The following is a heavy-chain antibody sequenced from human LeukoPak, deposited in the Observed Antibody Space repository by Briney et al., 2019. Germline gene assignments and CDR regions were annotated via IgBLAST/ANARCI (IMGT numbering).Heavy chain of an antibody. CDR1: GYRFTSHW. Sequence: GESLQISCKGSGYRFTSHWIGWVRQMPGKGVEWMGIIYLGDSETSYGPSVQGQVTISADKPISTAYLQWSSLQASDTAMYYCARHPSYTSGWPLDYWGQGTVVTVSS. J-gene: IGHJ4*02. CDR2: IYLGDSET. V-gene: IGHV5-51*01. CDR3: ARHPSYTSGWPLDY. D-gene: IGHD6-19*01.